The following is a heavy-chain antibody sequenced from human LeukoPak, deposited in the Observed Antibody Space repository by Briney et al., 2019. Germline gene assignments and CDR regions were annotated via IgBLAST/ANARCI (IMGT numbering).Heavy chain of an antibody. Sequence: GGSLRLSCEAYRFTFSSYAMSWVRQAPGKGLEWVSSISGSGGTTYYAESVKGRITISRDNSKNTLYLQMNSLRAEDTAIYYCAKALGGSGSYRNWFDPWGQGTLVTVSS. J-gene: IGHJ5*02. V-gene: IGHV3-23*01. D-gene: IGHD1-26*01. CDR3: AKALGGSGSYRNWFDP. CDR1: RFTFSSYA. CDR2: ISGSGGTT.